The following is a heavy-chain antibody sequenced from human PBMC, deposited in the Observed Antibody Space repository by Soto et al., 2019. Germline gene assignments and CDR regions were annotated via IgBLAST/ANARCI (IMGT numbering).Heavy chain of an antibody. D-gene: IGHD2-2*01. CDR3: AGRDCSGTNCYYLDYYYMDV. CDR2: IYYSGST. J-gene: IGHJ6*03. V-gene: IGHV4-59*08. CDR1: GGSFSSYY. Sequence: QVQLQESGPGLVRPSETLSLTCTVSGGSFSSYYWTWIRQSPGKGLEWIGYIYYSGSTDYNPSLRGRLAISIDTYQNQFSLRLNSMTAADTAVYYCAGRDCSGTNCYYLDYYYMDVWGKGTTVTVSS.